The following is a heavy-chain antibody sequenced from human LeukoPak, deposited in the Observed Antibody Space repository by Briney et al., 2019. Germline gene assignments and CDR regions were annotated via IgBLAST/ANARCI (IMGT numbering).Heavy chain of an antibody. D-gene: IGHD1-26*01. CDR3: AKGSRGSYDY. CDR1: GFTFNSYA. CDR2: IIDSGIST. Sequence: GGSLRLSCAASGFTFNSYAMTWVRQAPEKGLEWVSSIIDSGISTYYGDSVKGRFTISRDNSKNTLYLQMNSLRAEDTAVYYCAKGSRGSYDYWGQGALVTVSS. J-gene: IGHJ4*02. V-gene: IGHV3-23*01.